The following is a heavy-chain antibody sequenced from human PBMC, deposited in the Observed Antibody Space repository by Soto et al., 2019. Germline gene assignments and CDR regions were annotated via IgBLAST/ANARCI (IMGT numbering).Heavy chain of an antibody. Sequence: PGGSLRLSCVASGFTFSSYGMHWVRQAPGKGLEWVAIISYDGSNTYHADSVKGRFTISRDNSKNTLYLQMNSLRAEDTSVYYCAKEGGLSGSYYISSSYYFDYWGQGTLVTVSS. CDR1: GFTFSSYG. CDR2: ISYDGSNT. D-gene: IGHD1-26*01. V-gene: IGHV3-30*18. CDR3: AKEGGLSGSYYISSSYYFDY. J-gene: IGHJ4*02.